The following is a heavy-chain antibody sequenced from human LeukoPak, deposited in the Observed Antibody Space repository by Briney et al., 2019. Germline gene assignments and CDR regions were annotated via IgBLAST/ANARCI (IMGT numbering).Heavy chain of an antibody. D-gene: IGHD1-26*01. V-gene: IGHV3-7*01. J-gene: IGHJ3*02. Sequence: GGSLRLSCAVSGFTFSSYWMNWVRQAPGKGLEWVASIRQDGGEKSYVDSVKGRFTISRDNTKNSLYLQMSSLRAEDTAVYYCARANSGSYYGDDAFDIWGQGTMVTVSS. CDR2: IRQDGGEK. CDR3: ARANSGSYYGDDAFDI. CDR1: GFTFSSYW.